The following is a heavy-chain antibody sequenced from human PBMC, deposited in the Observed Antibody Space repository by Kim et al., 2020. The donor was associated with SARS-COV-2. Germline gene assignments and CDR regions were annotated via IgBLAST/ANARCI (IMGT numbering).Heavy chain of an antibody. CDR1: GGSISSSSYY. D-gene: IGHD5-12*01. J-gene: IGHJ3*02. Sequence: SETLSLTCTVSGGSISSSSYYWGWIRQPPGKGLEWIGSIYYSGSTYYNPSLKSRVTISVDTSKNQFSLKLSSVTAADTAVYYCARQGFRSGYTSAFDIWGQGTMVTVSS. CDR2: IYYSGST. V-gene: IGHV4-39*01. CDR3: ARQGFRSGYTSAFDI.